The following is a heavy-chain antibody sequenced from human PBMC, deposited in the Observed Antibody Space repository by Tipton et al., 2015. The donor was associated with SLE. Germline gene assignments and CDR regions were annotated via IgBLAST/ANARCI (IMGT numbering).Heavy chain of an antibody. J-gene: IGHJ4*02. Sequence: TLSLTCAVSGGSISSSNWWSWVRQPPGKGLEWIGEIYHSGSTNYNPSLKSRVTISVDKSKNQFSLKLSSVTAADTAVYYCYSSGWYPYYSDYWGQGTLVTVSS. V-gene: IGHV4-4*02. CDR2: IYHSGST. CDR3: YSSGWYPYYSDY. D-gene: IGHD6-19*01. CDR1: GGSISSSNW.